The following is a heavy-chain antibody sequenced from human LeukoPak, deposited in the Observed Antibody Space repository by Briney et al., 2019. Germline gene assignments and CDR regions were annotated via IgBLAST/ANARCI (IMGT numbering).Heavy chain of an antibody. CDR3: ASLYGGDLWYYFDY. Sequence: SETLSLTCTVSGGSISSYYWSWIRQPPGKGLEWIGYIYYSGSTNYNPSLKSRVTISVDTSKNQFSLKLSSVTAADTAVYYCASLYGGDLWYYFDYWGQGTLVTVSS. CDR1: GGSISSYY. V-gene: IGHV4-59*01. D-gene: IGHD2-21*02. CDR2: IYYSGST. J-gene: IGHJ4*02.